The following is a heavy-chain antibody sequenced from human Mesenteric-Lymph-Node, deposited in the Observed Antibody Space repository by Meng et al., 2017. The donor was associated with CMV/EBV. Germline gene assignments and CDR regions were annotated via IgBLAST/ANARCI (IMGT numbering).Heavy chain of an antibody. CDR2: IESSGDTI. V-gene: IGHV3-69-1*02. J-gene: IGHJ4*02. D-gene: IGHD5-18*01. CDR3: VREYSYGSRQFDY. Sequence: GESLKISCAASGFTFSDYYMNWVRQAPGKGLEWVSCIESSGDTIYYADSVKGRFTISRDNAQKSLFLQMDSLRAEDTGVYYCVREYSYGSRQFDYWGQGTLVTVSS. CDR1: GFTFSDYY.